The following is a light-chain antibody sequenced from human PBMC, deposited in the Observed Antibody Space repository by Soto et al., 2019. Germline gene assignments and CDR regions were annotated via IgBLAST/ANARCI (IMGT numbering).Light chain of an antibody. V-gene: IGKV3-20*01. J-gene: IGKJ1*01. CDR2: GAS. CDR1: QSVSSSY. CDR3: QQYGSSPRT. Sequence: EIVLTQSPGTLSLSPGERATLSCRASQSVSSSYLAWYQQTPGQAPRLVVYGASSRATGIPDRFSGSGSGTDFTLTISRLEPEDFAVYYCQQYGSSPRTFGQGTKVDIK.